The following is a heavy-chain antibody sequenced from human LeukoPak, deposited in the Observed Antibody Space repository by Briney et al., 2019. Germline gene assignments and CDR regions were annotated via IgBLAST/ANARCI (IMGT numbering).Heavy chain of an antibody. V-gene: IGHV1-18*01. CDR3: ARGVHTRAAFDI. CDR1: GYTFTPHG. J-gene: IGHJ3*02. CDR2: ISAYNGNT. D-gene: IGHD1-26*01. Sequence: ASVKVSCKASGYTFTPHGFSWVRQAPGQGLEWMGWISAYNGNTNDAQKVQARVTMTTDTSTSTAYMELRSLRPDDTAVYYCARGVHTRAAFDIWGQGTMVTVSS.